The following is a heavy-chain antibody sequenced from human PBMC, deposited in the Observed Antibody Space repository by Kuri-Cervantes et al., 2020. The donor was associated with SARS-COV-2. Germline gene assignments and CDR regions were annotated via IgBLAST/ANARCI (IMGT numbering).Heavy chain of an antibody. V-gene: IGHV3-30*18. D-gene: IGHD3-10*01. J-gene: IGHJ4*02. CDR2: ISYDGSNK. CDR1: GFTFSSYG. Sequence: GGSLRLSCAASGFTFSSYGMHWVRQAPGEGLEWVAVISYDGSNKYYADSVKGRFTISRDNSKNTLYLQMNSLRAEDTAVYYCAKDLRLLWFGELLYWGQGTLVTVSS. CDR3: AKDLRLLWFGELLY.